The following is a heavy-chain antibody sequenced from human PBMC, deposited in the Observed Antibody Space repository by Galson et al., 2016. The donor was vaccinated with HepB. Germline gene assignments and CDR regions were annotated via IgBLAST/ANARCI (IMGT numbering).Heavy chain of an antibody. CDR2: ISPFFGTA. CDR3: WRDITISGVPAYYYYMAV. J-gene: IGHJ6*03. CDR1: GGTFSRFA. D-gene: IGHD3-3*01. Sequence: SVKVSCKASGGTFSRFAISWVRQAPGQGLEWMGEISPFFGTANYAQKFQDRVTITADEGTSTVYMEISSLRSEDTAVYYCWRDITISGVPAYYYYMAVWGKGTTVTVSS. V-gene: IGHV1-69*13.